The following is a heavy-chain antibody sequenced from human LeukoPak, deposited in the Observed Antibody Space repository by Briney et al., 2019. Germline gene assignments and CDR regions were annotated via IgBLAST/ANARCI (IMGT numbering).Heavy chain of an antibody. V-gene: IGHV3-33*06. CDR1: GFTFSSYG. CDR3: AKDGSDYDIDY. J-gene: IGHJ4*02. Sequence: GGSLRLSCAASGFTFSSYGMHWDRQAPGKGLEWVALIWYDGSNKYYADSVKGRFTISRDNSKNTLYLQMNSLRAEDTALYYCAKDGSDYDIDYWGQGTLVTVTS. D-gene: IGHD4-17*01. CDR2: IWYDGSNK.